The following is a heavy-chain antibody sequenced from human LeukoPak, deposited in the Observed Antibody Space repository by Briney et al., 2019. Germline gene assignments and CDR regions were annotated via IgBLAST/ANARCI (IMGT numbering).Heavy chain of an antibody. J-gene: IGHJ4*02. V-gene: IGHV3-53*01. Sequence: GGSLRLSCAASGFTVSSNYMSWVRQAPGKGLEWVSVIYSGGSTYYADSVKGRFTISRDNSKNTLYLQMNSLRAEDTAVYYCARVNWNDGDYGDYFDYWGQGTLVTVSS. CDR3: ARVNWNDGDYGDYFDY. CDR1: GFTVSSNY. CDR2: IYSGGST. D-gene: IGHD4-17*01.